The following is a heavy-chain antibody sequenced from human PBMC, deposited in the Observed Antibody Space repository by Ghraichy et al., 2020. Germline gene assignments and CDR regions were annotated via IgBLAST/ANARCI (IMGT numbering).Heavy chain of an antibody. D-gene: IGHD3-22*01. J-gene: IGHJ4*02. CDR3: ARLRNSYYYVLDY. V-gene: IGHV4-4*08. CDR1: GASTSLNY. CDR2: VYNSGST. Sequence: SETLSLTCTVSGASTSLNYWTWIRQPPGKGLEWIGYVYNSGSTDYNPSLKSRVTISMDTSKKRFSLKLNSATAADSAVYYCARLRNSYYYVLDYWGPGILVPVSS.